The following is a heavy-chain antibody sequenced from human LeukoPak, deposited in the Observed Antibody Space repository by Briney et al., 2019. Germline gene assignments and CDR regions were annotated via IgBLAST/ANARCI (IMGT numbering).Heavy chain of an antibody. CDR2: IYHSGST. Sequence: PSETLSLTCTVSGYSISSGYYWGWIRQPPGKGLEWIGSIYHSGSTYYNPSLKSRVTISVDTSKNQFSLKLSSVTAADTAVYYCARARSGSAAPFDYWGQGTLVTVSS. CDR3: ARARSGSAAPFDY. V-gene: IGHV4-38-2*02. CDR1: GYSISSGYY. D-gene: IGHD1-26*01. J-gene: IGHJ4*02.